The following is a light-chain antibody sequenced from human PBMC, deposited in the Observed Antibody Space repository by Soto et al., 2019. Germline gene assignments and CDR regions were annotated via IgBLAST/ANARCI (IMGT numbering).Light chain of an antibody. Sequence: IQLTQSPSSLSASVGDRVTITCRASQGISSYLAWYQQKPGKAPNLLIYAASTLQSGVPSRFSGSGSGTDFSLTSSSLQPEDFATYYCQQFESYPLSFGGGTKVEIK. CDR1: QGISSY. CDR2: AAS. V-gene: IGKV1-9*01. J-gene: IGKJ4*01. CDR3: QQFESYPLS.